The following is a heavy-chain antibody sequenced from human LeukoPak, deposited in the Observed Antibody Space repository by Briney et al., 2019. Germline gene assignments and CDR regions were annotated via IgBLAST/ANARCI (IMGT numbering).Heavy chain of an antibody. CDR2: ISSSGSTI. CDR1: GFTFSSYE. J-gene: IGHJ4*02. D-gene: IGHD6-19*01. V-gene: IGHV3-48*03. CDR3: ALNRGSGWYFHY. Sequence: GGSLRLSCAASGFTFSSYEMNWVRQAPGKGLEWVSYISSSGSTIYYVDSVKGRFTISRDNSKNTLYLQMNSLRAEDTAVYYCALNRGSGWYFHYWGQGTLVTVSS.